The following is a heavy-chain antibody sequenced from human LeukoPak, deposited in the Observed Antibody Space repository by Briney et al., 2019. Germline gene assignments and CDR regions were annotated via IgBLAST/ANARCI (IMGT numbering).Heavy chain of an antibody. Sequence: SETLSLTCAVHGGSFSGYYWSWIRQPPGKGLEWIGEINHSGSTNYNPSLKSRVTISVDTSKNQFSLKLSSVTAADTAVYYCAVVVAATYDYWGQGTLVTVSS. D-gene: IGHD2-15*01. CDR2: INHSGST. CDR3: AVVVAATYDY. V-gene: IGHV4-34*01. CDR1: GGSFSGYY. J-gene: IGHJ4*02.